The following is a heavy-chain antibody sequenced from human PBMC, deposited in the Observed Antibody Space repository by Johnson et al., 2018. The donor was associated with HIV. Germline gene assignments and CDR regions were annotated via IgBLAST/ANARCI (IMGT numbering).Heavy chain of an antibody. Sequence: MLLVESGGGLVQPGGSLRLSCAASGFTFSSYWMSWVRQAPGKGLEWVANIKQDGSEKYYLDSVKGRFPISRDNAKNSLYLQMDSLRAEDTAVYYCARDYYDLPWGYDAFDIWGQGTMVTVSS. J-gene: IGHJ3*02. D-gene: IGHD3-22*01. V-gene: IGHV3-7*05. CDR2: IKQDGSEK. CDR1: GFTFSSYW. CDR3: ARDYYDLPWGYDAFDI.